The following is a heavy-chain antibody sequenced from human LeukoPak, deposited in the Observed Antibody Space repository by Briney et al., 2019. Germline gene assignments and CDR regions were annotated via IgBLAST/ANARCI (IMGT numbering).Heavy chain of an antibody. CDR1: GGSISIGTYP. CDR2: IYYSGST. D-gene: IGHD5-12*01. CDR3: ARGRGD. Sequence: SQTLSLTCNVSGGSISIGTYPWNWFRQHPGEGLEWIGYIYYSGSTYYNPSLKSRVSISVDTSKNQFSLKLSSVTAADTAVYYCARGRGDWGQGTTVTVSS. V-gene: IGHV4-31*03. J-gene: IGHJ6*02.